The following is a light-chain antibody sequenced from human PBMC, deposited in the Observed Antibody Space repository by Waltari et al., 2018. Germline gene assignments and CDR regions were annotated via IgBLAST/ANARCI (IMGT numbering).Light chain of an antibody. CDR3: CSYAGSYTVL. Sequence: QSALTQPRSVSRSPGHSVTISCTGTSSYVGCFNYVSWYQQHPGKAPKIMNNDVIKRPAGVTARFSASKSDNTASLPISGLQAEDEAAYYCCSYAGSYTVLFGGGTKLTVL. V-gene: IGLV2-11*01. CDR2: DVI. J-gene: IGLJ2*01. CDR1: SSYVGCFNY.